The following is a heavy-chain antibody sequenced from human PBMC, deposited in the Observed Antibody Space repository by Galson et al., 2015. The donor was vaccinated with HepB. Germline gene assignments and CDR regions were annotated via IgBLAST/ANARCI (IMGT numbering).Heavy chain of an antibody. CDR2: IYPGDSDT. V-gene: IGHV5-51*01. CDR1: GYSVTNYW. Sequence: QSGAEVKKPGESLKISCKGSGYSVTNYWIGWVRQMPGKGLEWMGIIYPGDSDTRYSPSFQGQVTISADKSISTAYLQWSSLKASDTAMYYCARLTEFGGVIVQLFDYWGQGTLVTVSS. J-gene: IGHJ4*02. D-gene: IGHD3-16*02. CDR3: ARLTEFGGVIVQLFDY.